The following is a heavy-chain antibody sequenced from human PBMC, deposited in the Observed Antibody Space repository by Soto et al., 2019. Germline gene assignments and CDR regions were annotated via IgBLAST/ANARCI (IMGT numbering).Heavy chain of an antibody. D-gene: IGHD2-2*01. CDR3: VKGGASYTSCCYCN. Sequence: DVQLLESGGGLVQPGGSLTLSCAASGLTFSNYAMHWVRQAPGKGLEWVSTIKDSGESTFYLDSVRGRFTISINNSKDTLYLQMTILRVEDTALYHLVKGGASYTSCCYCNWGQGILVTVSS. V-gene: IGHV3-23*01. J-gene: IGHJ4*02. CDR1: GLTFSNYA. CDR2: IKDSGEST.